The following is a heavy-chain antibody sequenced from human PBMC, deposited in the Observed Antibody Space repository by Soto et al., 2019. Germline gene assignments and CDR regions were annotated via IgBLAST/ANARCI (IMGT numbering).Heavy chain of an antibody. CDR3: ATQNWNYGHFAMDV. CDR2: IYPGDSDT. V-gene: IGHV5-51*01. Sequence: RGESLKISCKGSGYSFTSNWIGWVRQMPGKGLEWMGIIYPGDSDTRYSPSFQGQVTISADKFISTAYLQWSSLKASDTAMYYCATQNWNYGHFAMDVWGQGTTVTVSS. CDR1: GYSFTSNW. D-gene: IGHD1-7*01. J-gene: IGHJ6*02.